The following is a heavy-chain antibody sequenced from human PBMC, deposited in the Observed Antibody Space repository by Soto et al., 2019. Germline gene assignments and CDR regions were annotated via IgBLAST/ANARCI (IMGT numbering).Heavy chain of an antibody. CDR1: GFTFSSYA. CDR2: IFYDVSNK. D-gene: IGHD1-26*01. CDR3: ARANMGNNWFDP. J-gene: IGHJ5*02. Sequence: QVQLVESGGGVVQPGWSLRLSCTASGFTFSSYAMHWVRQAPGKGLEWVAVIFYDVSNKYYADNVKGRFTISRDNSQNTLHVQVNSLIGEDTAVYYCARANMGNNWFDPWGQGSLVAVSS. V-gene: IGHV3-30-3*01.